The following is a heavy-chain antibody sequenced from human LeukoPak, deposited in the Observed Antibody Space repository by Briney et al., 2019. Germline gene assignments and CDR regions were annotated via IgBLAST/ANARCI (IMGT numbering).Heavy chain of an antibody. D-gene: IGHD3-10*01. Sequence: GGSLRLSCAASGFTVSSNYMSWVRQAPGKGLEWVSVIYSGGSTYYADSVKGRFSISRDNSKNTLYLQMDNLRAEDTAVYYCVGHPHGVYWGQGTPVTVSS. V-gene: IGHV3-66*04. CDR3: VGHPHGVY. J-gene: IGHJ4*02. CDR1: GFTVSSNY. CDR2: IYSGGST.